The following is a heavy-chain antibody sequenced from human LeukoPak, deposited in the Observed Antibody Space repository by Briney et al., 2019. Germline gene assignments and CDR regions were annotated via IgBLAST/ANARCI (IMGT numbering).Heavy chain of an antibody. CDR3: AKDEGSSSPQVPWFDP. CDR2: ISGSGGST. J-gene: IGHJ5*02. V-gene: IGHV3-23*01. Sequence: GGSLRLSCAASGFTFSSYAMSWVRQAPGKGLEWVSAISGSGGSTYYADSVKGRFTISGDNSKNTLYLQMNSLRAEDTAVYYCAKDEGSSSPQVPWFDPWGQGTLVTVSS. D-gene: IGHD6-13*01. CDR1: GFTFSSYA.